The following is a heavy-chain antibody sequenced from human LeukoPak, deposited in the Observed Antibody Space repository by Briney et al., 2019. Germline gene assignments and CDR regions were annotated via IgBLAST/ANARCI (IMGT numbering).Heavy chain of an antibody. V-gene: IGHV4-39*01. J-gene: IGHJ4*02. CDR3: VKSGGYGLIDY. D-gene: IGHD6-19*01. CDR1: GGSITSSSYY. CDR2: IYFSGST. Sequence: SETLSLTCTVSGGSITSSSYYWGWIRQPPGKGLEWIGSIYFSGSTYHNPSLKSRVTISVDTSKNQLSLKLSSVTAADTAMYYCVKSGGYGLIDYWGQGTLVTVSS.